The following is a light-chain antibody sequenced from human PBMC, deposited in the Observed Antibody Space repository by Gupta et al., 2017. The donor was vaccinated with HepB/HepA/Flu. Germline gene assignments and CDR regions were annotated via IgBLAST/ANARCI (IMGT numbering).Light chain of an antibody. CDR2: WAS. J-gene: IGKJ4*01. CDR1: QSVLYSSDNKNY. V-gene: IGKV4-1*01. CDR3: QHYFTSPLT. Sequence: DIVMTQSPASLAVSLGERATINCKSSQSVLYSSDNKNYLAWYQQKPGQPPKLLIYWASTRESGVPDRFSGSGSGTDFTLTITSLQAEDVAVYYCQHYFTSPLTFGGGTXVEVK.